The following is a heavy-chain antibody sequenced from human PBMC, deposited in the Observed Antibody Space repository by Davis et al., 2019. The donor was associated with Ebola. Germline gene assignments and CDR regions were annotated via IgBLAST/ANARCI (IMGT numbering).Heavy chain of an antibody. CDR3: ARDRPAAIRSVNWFDP. CDR1: GYTFTGYY. J-gene: IGHJ5*02. CDR2: INPNSGGT. Sequence: ASVKVSCKASGYTFTGYYMHWVRQAPGQGLEWMGWINPNSGGTNYAQKFQGRVTMTRDTSISTAYMELGRLRSDDTAVYYCARDRPAAIRSVNWFDPLGQGTLVTVSS. D-gene: IGHD2-2*02. V-gene: IGHV1-2*02.